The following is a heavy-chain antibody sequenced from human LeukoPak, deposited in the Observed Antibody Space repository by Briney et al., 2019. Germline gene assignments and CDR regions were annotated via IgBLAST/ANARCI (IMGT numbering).Heavy chain of an antibody. V-gene: IGHV3-11*01. J-gene: IGHJ5*02. Sequence: PGGSLRLSCAASGVTFSDYYMSWIRQAPGKGLEWVSYNSSSGSTIYYADSVKGRFTISRDNAKNSLYLQMNSLRAEDTAVYYCARHPRSGSYYTDWFDPWGQGTLVTVSS. CDR1: GVTFSDYY. D-gene: IGHD3-10*01. CDR2: NSSSGSTI. CDR3: ARHPRSGSYYTDWFDP.